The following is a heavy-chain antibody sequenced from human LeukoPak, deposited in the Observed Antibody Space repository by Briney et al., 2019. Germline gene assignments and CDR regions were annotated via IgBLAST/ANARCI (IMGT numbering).Heavy chain of an antibody. CDR3: ARVDSNGYYFFDY. CDR1: GFTFSSYT. V-gene: IGHV3-23*01. Sequence: GGSLRLSCAASGFTFSSYTMTWVRQAPGKGLEWVSVITGSGETTHYADSVKGRFTISRDNSKNTLYLQMGSLRAEDMAVYYCARVDSNGYYFFDYWGQGTLVTVSS. CDR2: ITGSGETT. D-gene: IGHD5-18*01. J-gene: IGHJ4*02.